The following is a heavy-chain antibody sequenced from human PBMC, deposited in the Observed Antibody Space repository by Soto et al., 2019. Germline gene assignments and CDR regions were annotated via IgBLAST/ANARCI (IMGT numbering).Heavy chain of an antibody. D-gene: IGHD4-17*01. J-gene: IGHJ6*02. CDR3: ARVFDGDYFYYYYGMDV. Sequence: QVQLVQSGAEVKKPGASVKVSCKASGYTFTSYGISWVRQAPGQGLEWMGWISAYNGNTNYAQKLQGRVTMTTDTSTSTAYMELRSLRSDDTAVYYCARVFDGDYFYYYYGMDVWGQGTTVTVSS. V-gene: IGHV1-18*01. CDR2: ISAYNGNT. CDR1: GYTFTSYG.